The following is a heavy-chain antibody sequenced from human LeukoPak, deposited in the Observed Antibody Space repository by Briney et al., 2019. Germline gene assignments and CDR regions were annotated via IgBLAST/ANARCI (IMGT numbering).Heavy chain of an antibody. CDR2: INPNSGGT. Sequence: ASVKVSCKASGYTFTGYYMHWVRQAPGQGLEWMGWINPNSGGTNYGQKFQGRVTMTRDTSISTAYMELSRLRSDDTAVYYCARDLGSSPSNYYYGMDVWGQGTTVTVSS. CDR1: GYTFTGYY. J-gene: IGHJ6*02. V-gene: IGHV1-2*02. D-gene: IGHD6-6*01. CDR3: ARDLGSSPSNYYYGMDV.